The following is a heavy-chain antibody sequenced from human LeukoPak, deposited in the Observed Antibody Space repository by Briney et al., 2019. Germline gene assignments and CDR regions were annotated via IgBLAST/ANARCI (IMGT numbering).Heavy chain of an antibody. D-gene: IGHD3-22*01. Sequence: SETLSLTCTVSGRSISSYYWSWIRQPPGKGLEWIGYIYYSGSTNYNPSLKSRVTISVDTSKNQFSLKLSSVTAADTAVYYCARNYDSSGYYQYNWFDPWGQGTLVTVSS. CDR1: GRSISSYY. J-gene: IGHJ5*02. CDR3: ARNYDSSGYYQYNWFDP. V-gene: IGHV4-59*01. CDR2: IYYSGST.